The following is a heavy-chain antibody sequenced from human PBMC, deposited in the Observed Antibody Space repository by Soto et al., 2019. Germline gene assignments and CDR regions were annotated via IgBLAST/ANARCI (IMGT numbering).Heavy chain of an antibody. CDR3: ARQFRADAYPGLFDY. D-gene: IGHD2-2*01. CDR2: INPSGGNT. J-gene: IGHJ4*01. V-gene: IGHV1-46*04. CDR1: GYTFSSYY. Sequence: ASVKVSCKPSGYTFSSYYMHWVRQAPGQGLEWMGVINPSGGNTNYAQKLQGRVTMTRDTSTTTVYVELNSLTAADTAVFYCARQFRADAYPGLFDYWGHGTLVTVSS.